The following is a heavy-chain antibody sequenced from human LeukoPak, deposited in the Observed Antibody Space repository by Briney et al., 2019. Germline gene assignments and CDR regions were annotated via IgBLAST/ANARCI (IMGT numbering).Heavy chain of an antibody. D-gene: IGHD3-22*01. CDR3: EALLDYYDSSGYPS. V-gene: IGHV1-69*02. CDR1: GGTFSSYT. Sequence: SVTVSCKASGGTFSSYTISWVRQAPGQGLEWMGRIIPILGIANYAQKFQGRVTITADKSTSTAYMELSSLRSEDTAVYYCEALLDYYDSSGYPSWGQGTLVTVSS. CDR2: IIPILGIA. J-gene: IGHJ4*02.